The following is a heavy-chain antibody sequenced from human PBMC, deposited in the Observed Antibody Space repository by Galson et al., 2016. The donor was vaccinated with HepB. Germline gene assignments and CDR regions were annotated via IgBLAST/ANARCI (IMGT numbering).Heavy chain of an antibody. D-gene: IGHD6-19*01. Sequence: SLRLSCAASGFTFKKYAMYWVRQAPGKGLEWVAVISYDGSTNNYADSVRGRFTISRDNSKNRLYLQMNSLRPEDTATYYCAKNVQSSGWYSIQYLENFYYYDNWGQGALVTVSS. CDR1: GFTFKKYA. CDR3: AKNVQSSGWYSIQYLENFYYYDN. J-gene: IGHJ4*02. V-gene: IGHV3-30-3*02. CDR2: ISYDGSTN.